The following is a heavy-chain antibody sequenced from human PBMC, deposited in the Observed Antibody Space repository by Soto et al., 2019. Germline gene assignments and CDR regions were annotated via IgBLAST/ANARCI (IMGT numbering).Heavy chain of an antibody. CDR2: IYYSGST. V-gene: IGHV4-61*01. Sequence: SETLSLTCTVSGGSVSSGSYYWSWIRQPPGKGLEWIGYIYYSGSTNYNPSLKSRVTISVDTSKNQFSLKLSSVTAADTAVYYCARDLRYSGRESYFDYWGQGTLVTVYS. D-gene: IGHD5-12*01. J-gene: IGHJ4*02. CDR1: GGSVSSGSYY. CDR3: ARDLRYSGRESYFDY.